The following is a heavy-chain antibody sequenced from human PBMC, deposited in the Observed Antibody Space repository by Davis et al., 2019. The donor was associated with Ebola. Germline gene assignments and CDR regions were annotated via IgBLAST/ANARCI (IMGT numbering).Heavy chain of an antibody. Sequence: WVRQPPGKGLEWIGSIYYSGSTYYNPSLKSRVTISVDTSKNQFSLKLSSVTAADTAVYYCARWGSHAVGMDVWGQGTTVTVSS. D-gene: IGHD3-16*01. CDR2: IYYSGST. V-gene: IGHV4-39*07. J-gene: IGHJ6*02. CDR3: ARWGSHAVGMDV.